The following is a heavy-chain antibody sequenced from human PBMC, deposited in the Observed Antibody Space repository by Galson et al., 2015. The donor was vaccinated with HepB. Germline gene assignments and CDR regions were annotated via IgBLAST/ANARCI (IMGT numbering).Heavy chain of an antibody. J-gene: IGHJ2*01. CDR1: GGSFSGYY. V-gene: IGHV4-34*01. CDR3: ARGERLLWFGESTPALWYVDL. CDR2: INHSGST. D-gene: IGHD3-10*01. Sequence: SETLSLTCAVYGGSFSGYYWSWIRQPPGKGLEWIGEINHSGSTNYNPSLKSRVTISVDTSKNQFSLKLSSVTAADTAVYYCARGERLLWFGESTPALWYVDLWGRGTLVTVSS.